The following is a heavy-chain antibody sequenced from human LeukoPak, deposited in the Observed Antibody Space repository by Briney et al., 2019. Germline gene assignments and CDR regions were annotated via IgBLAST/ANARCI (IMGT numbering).Heavy chain of an antibody. CDR2: ISGNGGRT. J-gene: IGHJ4*02. CDR3: AKAGGASWYLY. D-gene: IGHD6-13*01. Sequence: GGSLRLSCAASGFTFSSYTMGWVRQAPGKGLEWESDISGNGGRTYYADSVKGRFTISRDNSKNTLYLQMNSLRAEDTAVYYCAKAGGASWYLYWGQGTLVTVSS. CDR1: GFTFSSYT. V-gene: IGHV3-23*01.